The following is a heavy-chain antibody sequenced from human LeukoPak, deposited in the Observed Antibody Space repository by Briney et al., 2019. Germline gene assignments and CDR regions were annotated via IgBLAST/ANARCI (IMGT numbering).Heavy chain of an antibody. Sequence: PGGSLRLSCAASGFTFSIYSMNWVRQAPGKGLECVSYISSSSSTIYYADSVKGRFTISRDNAKNSLYLQMNSLRAEDTAVYYCARDRGPYCSGGSCYNYWGQGTLVTVSS. CDR2: ISSSSSTI. D-gene: IGHD2-15*01. CDR3: ARDRGPYCSGGSCYNY. V-gene: IGHV3-48*01. CDR1: GFTFSIYS. J-gene: IGHJ4*02.